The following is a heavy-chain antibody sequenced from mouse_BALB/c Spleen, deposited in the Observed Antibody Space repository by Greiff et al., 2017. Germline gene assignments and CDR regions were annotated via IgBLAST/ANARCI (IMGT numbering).Heavy chain of an antibody. CDR2: INPDSSTI. J-gene: IGHJ2*01. CDR1: GFDFSRYW. V-gene: IGHV4-1*02. Sequence: EVKLQESGGGLVQPGGSLKLSCAASGFDFSRYWMSWVRQAPGKGLEWIGEINPDSSTINYTPSLKDKFIISRDNAKNTLYLQMSKVRSEDTALYYCARSFLGRGDYWGQGTTLTVSS. D-gene: IGHD4-1*01. CDR3: ARSFLGRGDY.